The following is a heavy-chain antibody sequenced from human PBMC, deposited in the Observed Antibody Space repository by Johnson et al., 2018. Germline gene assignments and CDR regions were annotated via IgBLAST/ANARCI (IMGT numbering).Heavy chain of an antibody. CDR2: ITYDGSDK. J-gene: IGHJ3*02. D-gene: IGHD3-22*01. V-gene: IGHV3-30*18. Sequence: QVQLQESGGGVVQPGRSLSLSCEASGFSFRSYAFHWVRQAPGKGLEWVVAITYDGSDKYYTDSVKGRFTISRTNSRNAVHLQMNGLRPEDTAGYYCAKACLPNSSGYNDAVQIWGQGTMVIVSS. CDR3: AKACLPNSSGYNDAVQI. CDR1: GFSFRSYA.